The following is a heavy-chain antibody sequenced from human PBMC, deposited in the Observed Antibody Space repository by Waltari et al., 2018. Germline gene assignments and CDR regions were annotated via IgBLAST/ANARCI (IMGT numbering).Heavy chain of an antibody. CDR3: ARDRGISSSSLGAYYYYYYGMDV. V-gene: IGHV4-59*01. D-gene: IGHD6-6*01. Sequence: QVQLQESGPGLVKPSETLSLTCTVSGGSIRSYYWSWIRQPPGKGLEWIGYIYYSGGTNYNPSLKSRVTISVDTSKNQFSLKLSSVTAADTAVYYCARDRGISSSSLGAYYYYYYGMDVWGQGTTVTVSS. J-gene: IGHJ6*02. CDR2: IYYSGGT. CDR1: GGSIRSYY.